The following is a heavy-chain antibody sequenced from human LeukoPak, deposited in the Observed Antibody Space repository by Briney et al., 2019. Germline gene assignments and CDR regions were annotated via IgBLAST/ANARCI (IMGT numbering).Heavy chain of an antibody. V-gene: IGHV4-39*01. CDR3: ARNRTTTGVIERVDVFDV. CDR2: IYYYGST. Sequence: SETLSLTCTVSGDSISSRSYYLGWIRQPPGKGLEWIGSIYYYGSTYCNPSLKSRITISVDTSKSQISLKLSSLTAADTAVYYCARNRTTTGVIERVDVFDVWGQGTIVTVSS. D-gene: IGHD2-8*02. CDR1: GDSISSRSYY. J-gene: IGHJ3*01.